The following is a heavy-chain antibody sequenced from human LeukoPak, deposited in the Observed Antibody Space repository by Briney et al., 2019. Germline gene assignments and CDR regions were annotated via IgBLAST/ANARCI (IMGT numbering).Heavy chain of an antibody. Sequence: EPLSLTCAVSGGSSSGYYWSWIRQPPGKGLEWIGEINHSGSTNYNPSLQSRVTISVDTSKHQFSLKLSSVTAADTAVYYCARASRATQYNWFDPWGQGTLVTVSS. J-gene: IGHJ5*02. D-gene: IGHD2-15*01. CDR1: GGSSSGYY. CDR3: ARASRATQYNWFDP. V-gene: IGHV4-34*01. CDR2: INHSGST.